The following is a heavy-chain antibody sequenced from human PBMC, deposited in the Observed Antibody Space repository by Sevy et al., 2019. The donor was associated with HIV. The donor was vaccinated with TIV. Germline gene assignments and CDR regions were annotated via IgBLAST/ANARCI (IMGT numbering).Heavy chain of an antibody. D-gene: IGHD2-21*01. J-gene: IGHJ4*02. CDR3: SRLEQRHCNGAHCYPFDY. Sequence: GESLKISCEGSGYSFTTYWIGWVRQMPGKGLEWMGVIYPDASDTRYNPSFPGQVTISADKSINTAYLEWSSLKASDTAIYYCSRLEQRHCNGAHCYPFDYWGQGTLLTVSS. CDR1: GYSFTTYW. V-gene: IGHV5-51*01. CDR2: IYPDASDT.